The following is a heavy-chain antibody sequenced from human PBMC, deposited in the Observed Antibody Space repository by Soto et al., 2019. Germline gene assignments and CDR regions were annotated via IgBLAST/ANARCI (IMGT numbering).Heavy chain of an antibody. CDR2: MNPNSGNT. CDR1: GYTFTSYD. CDR3: ASSNLYSNYRYYYYGMDV. D-gene: IGHD4-4*01. V-gene: IGHV1-8*01. J-gene: IGHJ6*02. Sequence: ASVKVSCKASGYTFTSYDTNWVRQATGQGLEWMGWMNPNSGNTGYAQKFQGRVTMTRNTSISTAYMELSSLRSEDTAVYYCASSNLYSNYRYYYYGMDVWGQGTTVTVSS.